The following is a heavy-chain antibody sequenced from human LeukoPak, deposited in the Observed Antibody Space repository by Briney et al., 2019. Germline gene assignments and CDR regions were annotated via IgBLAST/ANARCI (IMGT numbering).Heavy chain of an antibody. V-gene: IGHV4-39*07. Sequence: PSETLSLTCTVSGGSISSSNYYWGWIRQPPGKGLEWIGSIYYSGSTYYNPSLKSRVTISVDTSKNQFSLKLSSVTAADTAVYYCARVIHSSSYYYYYYGMDVWGQGTTVTVSS. D-gene: IGHD6-6*01. CDR2: IYYSGST. CDR1: GGSISSSNYY. J-gene: IGHJ6*02. CDR3: ARVIHSSSYYYYYYGMDV.